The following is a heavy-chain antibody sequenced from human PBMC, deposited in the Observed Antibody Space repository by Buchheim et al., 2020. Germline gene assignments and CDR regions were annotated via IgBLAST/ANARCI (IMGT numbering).Heavy chain of an antibody. CDR3: ARDAIGGYKWNWGFDP. CDR1: GFTFSIYA. CDR2: IPYDGSNR. V-gene: IGHV3-30*03. Sequence: QVQLVESGGGVVQPGRSLRLSCAASGFTFSIYAMHWVRQAPGKGLEWMAVIPYDGSNRYYADAVKGRFTISRDDSKNMPYLQMNSLRVEDTAVYYCARDAIGGYKWNWGFDPWGQGTL. D-gene: IGHD1-7*01. J-gene: IGHJ5*02.